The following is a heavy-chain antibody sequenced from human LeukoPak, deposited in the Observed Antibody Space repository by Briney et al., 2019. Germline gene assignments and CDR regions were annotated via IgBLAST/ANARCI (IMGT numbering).Heavy chain of an antibody. CDR1: GYTFTSYG. D-gene: IGHD6-19*01. CDR3: ARDLRTSAVAGYNWFDP. Sequence: ASVKVSCKASGYTFTSYGISWVRQAPGKGLEWMGWISAYNGNTNYAQKLQGRVTMTTDTSTSTAYMELRSLRSDDTAVYYCARDLRTSAVAGYNWFDPWGQGTLVAVSS. CDR2: ISAYNGNT. V-gene: IGHV1-18*04. J-gene: IGHJ5*02.